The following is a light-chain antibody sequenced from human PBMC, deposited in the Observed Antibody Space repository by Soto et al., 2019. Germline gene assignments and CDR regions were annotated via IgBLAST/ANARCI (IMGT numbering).Light chain of an antibody. V-gene: IGKV3-20*01. CDR3: QQYGSSPRT. CDR1: QSVDSIY. Sequence: DIVLTQSPGTLSLSPGERATLSCRASQSVDSIYLAWYQQKPGQAPRLLIHGASNRASGIPDRFSGSGSGTDFTLTISRLEPEDFAVYYCQQYGSSPRTFGQGTKVEIK. CDR2: GAS. J-gene: IGKJ1*01.